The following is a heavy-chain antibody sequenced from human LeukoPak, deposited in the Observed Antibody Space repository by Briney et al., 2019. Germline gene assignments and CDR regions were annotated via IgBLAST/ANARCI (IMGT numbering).Heavy chain of an antibody. J-gene: IGHJ4*02. CDR3: ARGTPSGTYLY. CDR2: ISAYNGNT. CDR1: GYTFTSYG. D-gene: IGHD1-26*01. Sequence: ASVKVSFTASGYTFTSYGISWVRQAPGQGLEWMGWISAYNGNTNYAQKFQGRVTMTTDTSTSTAYMELRSLRSDDTAVYYCARGTPSGTYLYWGQGTLVTVSS. V-gene: IGHV1-18*01.